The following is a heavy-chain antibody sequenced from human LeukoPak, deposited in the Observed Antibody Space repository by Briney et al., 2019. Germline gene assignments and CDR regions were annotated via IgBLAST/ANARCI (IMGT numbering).Heavy chain of an antibody. J-gene: IGHJ4*02. CDR3: TRDVAYCSGGSCYLDYFDY. V-gene: IGHV3-49*04. CDR1: GFGFGDYA. D-gene: IGHD2-15*01. Sequence: GGSLRLSCIASGFGFGDYAMSWVRQAPGKGLEWVGCIRSKAYGGTTEYAASVKGRFTISRDDSKSSAYLQMNSLKTEYTAVYYCTRDVAYCSGGSCYLDYFDYWGQGTLVTVSS. CDR2: IRSKAYGGTT.